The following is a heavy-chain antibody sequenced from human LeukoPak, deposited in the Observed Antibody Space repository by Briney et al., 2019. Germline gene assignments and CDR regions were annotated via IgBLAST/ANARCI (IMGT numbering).Heavy chain of an antibody. V-gene: IGHV4-59*01. D-gene: IGHD5-18*01. CDR2: IYYSGST. Sequence: PSETLSLTCTVSGGSISSYYWSWIRQPPGKGLEWIGHIYYSGSTNYNPSLKSRVTISVDTSKNQFSLKLSSVTAADTAVYYCARGQAMVTPFDYWGQGTLVTVSS. CDR1: GGSISSYY. J-gene: IGHJ4*02. CDR3: ARGQAMVTPFDY.